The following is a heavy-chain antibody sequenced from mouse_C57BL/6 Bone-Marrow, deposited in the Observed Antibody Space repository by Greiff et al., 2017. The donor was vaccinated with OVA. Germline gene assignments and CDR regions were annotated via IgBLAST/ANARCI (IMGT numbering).Heavy chain of an antibody. Sequence: VQLQQSGAELVRPGTSVKMSCKASGYTFTNYWIGWAKQRPGHGLEWIGDIYPGGGYTNYNEKFKGKATLTADNSSSTAYMQFSSLTSEDSAIYYCARYWDGPHWYFDVWGTGTTVTVSS. J-gene: IGHJ1*03. V-gene: IGHV1-63*01. D-gene: IGHD4-1*01. CDR2: IYPGGGYT. CDR1: GYTFTNYW. CDR3: ARYWDGPHWYFDV.